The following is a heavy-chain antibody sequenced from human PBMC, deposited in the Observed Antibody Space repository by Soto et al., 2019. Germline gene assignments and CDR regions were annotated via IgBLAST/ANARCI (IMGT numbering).Heavy chain of an antibody. CDR2: IYYSGST. CDR3: ARDSISSDFWSGHSRFDP. J-gene: IGHJ5*02. V-gene: IGHV4-61*01. D-gene: IGHD3-3*01. Sequence: PSETLSLTCTVSGGSVSSGSYYWSWIRQPPGKGLEWIGYIYYSGSTNYNPSLKSRVTISVDTSKNQFSLKLSSVTAADTAVYYCARDSISSDFWSGHSRFDPWGQGTLVTVSS. CDR1: GGSVSSGSYY.